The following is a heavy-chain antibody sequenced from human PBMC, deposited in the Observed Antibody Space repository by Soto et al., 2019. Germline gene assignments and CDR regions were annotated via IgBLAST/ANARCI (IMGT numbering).Heavy chain of an antibody. CDR2: ISYDGSNK. D-gene: IGHD5-12*01. J-gene: IGHJ4*02. CDR1: GFTFSSYG. V-gene: IGHV3-30*18. Sequence: QVQLVESGGGVVQPGRSLRLSCAASGFTFSSYGMHWVRQAPGKGLEWVAAISYDGSNKYYADSVKGRFTLSRDNSKNTLYLQMNSLRAEDTAVYYCAKDRGGRDGYNYPDYWSQGTLVTVSS. CDR3: AKDRGGRDGYNYPDY.